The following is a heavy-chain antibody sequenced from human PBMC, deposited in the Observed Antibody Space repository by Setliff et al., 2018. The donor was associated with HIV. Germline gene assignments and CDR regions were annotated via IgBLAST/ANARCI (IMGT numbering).Heavy chain of an antibody. V-gene: IGHV4-61*02. Sequence: SETLSLTCTVSGGSINSGGYYWVWIRQPALKGLEWIGRIYTSGLTNYNPSLKSRVTISVDTSKNQVSLKLSSVTASDTAVYCCARARYIVIRGDAGMDVWGPGTTVTVSS. CDR1: GGSINSGGYY. D-gene: IGHD3-10*01. CDR3: ARARYIVIRGDAGMDV. J-gene: IGHJ6*02. CDR2: IYTSGLT.